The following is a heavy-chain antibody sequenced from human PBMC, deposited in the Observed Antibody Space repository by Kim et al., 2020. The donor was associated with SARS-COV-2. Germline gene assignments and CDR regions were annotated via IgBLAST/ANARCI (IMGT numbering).Heavy chain of an antibody. Sequence: ASVKVSCKASGYTFTSYGISWVRQAPGQGLEWMGWISAYNGNTNYAQKLQGRVTMTTDTSTSTAYMELRSLRSDDTAVYYCAREGLRYFDWLLQGNSNPYFDYWGQGTLVTVSS. CDR1: GYTFTSYG. CDR3: AREGLRYFDWLLQGNSNPYFDY. J-gene: IGHJ4*02. V-gene: IGHV1-18*01. CDR2: ISAYNGNT. D-gene: IGHD3-9*01.